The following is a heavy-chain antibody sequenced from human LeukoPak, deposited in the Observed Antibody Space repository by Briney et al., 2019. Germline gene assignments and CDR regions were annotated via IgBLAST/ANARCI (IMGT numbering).Heavy chain of an antibody. Sequence: SAMVSCKTSVGTFTCYAISWVRPAPGQGLEWMGGIIPIFGTANYAQKFQGRVTITADESTSTAYMELSSLRSEDTAVYYCAREVDVWGQGTTVTVSS. V-gene: IGHV1-69*01. J-gene: IGHJ6*02. CDR3: AREVDV. CDR1: VGTFTCYA. CDR2: IIPIFGTA.